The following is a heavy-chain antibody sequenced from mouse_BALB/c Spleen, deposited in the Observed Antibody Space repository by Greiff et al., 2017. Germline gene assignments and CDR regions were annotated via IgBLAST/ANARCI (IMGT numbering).Heavy chain of an antibody. J-gene: IGHJ3*01. CDR2: IYPGSGST. CDR3: ARSGNYPTGFAY. Sequence: QVQLQQSGPELVTPGASVTMSCKASGYTFTDYVISWVKQRTGQGLEWIGEIYPGSGSTYYNGKFKGKATLTADKSTSTAYMQLSSLTSEDSAVYIGARSGNYPTGFAYWGQGTLVTVSA. CDR1: GYTFTDYV. D-gene: IGHD2-1*01. V-gene: IGHV1-77*01.